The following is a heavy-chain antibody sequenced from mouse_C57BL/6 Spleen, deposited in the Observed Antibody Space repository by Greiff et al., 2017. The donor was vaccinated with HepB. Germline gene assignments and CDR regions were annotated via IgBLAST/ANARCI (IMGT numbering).Heavy chain of an antibody. Sequence: EVKLMESGPVLVKPGASVKMSCKASGYTFTDYYMNWVKQSHGKSLEWIGVINPYNGGTSYNQKFKGKATLTVDKSSSTAYMELNSLTSEDSAVYYCAGGLYGYFDYWAKAPLSQSPQ. V-gene: IGHV1-19*01. CDR2: INPYNGGT. CDR1: GYTFTDYY. CDR3: AGGLYGYFDY. J-gene: IGHJ2*01. D-gene: IGHD3-1*01.